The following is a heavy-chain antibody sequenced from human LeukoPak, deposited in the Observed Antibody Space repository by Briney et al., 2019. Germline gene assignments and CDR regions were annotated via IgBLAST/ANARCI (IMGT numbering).Heavy chain of an antibody. CDR3: TRLGSGGPDY. Sequence: GGSLRLSCAASGFTFSSHWMHWVRQAPGKGLMWVSRINNDGSSTIYADSVKGRFTISRDNAENTAYLQMSSLKTEDTAVYYCTRLGSGGPDYWGQGTLVTVSS. V-gene: IGHV3-74*01. D-gene: IGHD3-10*01. CDR1: GFTFSSHW. CDR2: INNDGSST. J-gene: IGHJ4*02.